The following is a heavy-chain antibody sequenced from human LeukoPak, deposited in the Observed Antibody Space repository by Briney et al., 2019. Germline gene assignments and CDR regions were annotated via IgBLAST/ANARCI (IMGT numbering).Heavy chain of an antibody. CDR1: GFTFSSDS. CDR2: ISSSSSYI. J-gene: IGHJ4*02. Sequence: PGGSLRLSCAASGFTFSSDSMNWVRQAPGKGLEWVSSISSSSSYIYYADSVKGRFTISRDHAKNSQYLQMNGLRAEDTAVYDCASLAQLGGSSYWGQGTLVTVSS. CDR3: ASLAQLGGSSY. V-gene: IGHV3-21*01. D-gene: IGHD1-26*01.